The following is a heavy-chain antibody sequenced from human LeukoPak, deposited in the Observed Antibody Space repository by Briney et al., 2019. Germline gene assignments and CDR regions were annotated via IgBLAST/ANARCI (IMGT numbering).Heavy chain of an antibody. CDR2: INHSGST. D-gene: IGHD3-10*01. CDR3: ARSRGVKDY. J-gene: IGHJ4*02. CDR1: GVSFSGYY. V-gene: IGHV4-34*01. Sequence: SETLSLTCAVYGVSFSGYYWSWLRQPPGKGLEWLGEINHSGSTNYNPSLKSRVTISVDTSKNQFSLKLSSVTAADTAVYYCARSRGVKDYWGQGTLVTGSS.